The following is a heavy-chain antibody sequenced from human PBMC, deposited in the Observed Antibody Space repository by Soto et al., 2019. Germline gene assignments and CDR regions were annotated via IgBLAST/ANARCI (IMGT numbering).Heavy chain of an antibody. CDR3: ARVVVGVSARDGMDV. CDR1: GYTFTSYY. J-gene: IGHJ6*02. Sequence: GASVKVSCKASGYTFTSYYMHWVRQAPGQGLEWMGIINPSGGSTSYAQKFQGRVTMTRDTSTSTVYMELSSLRSEDTAVYYCARVVVGVSARDGMDVWGQGTTVTVSS. V-gene: IGHV1-46*01. D-gene: IGHD3-16*01. CDR2: INPSGGST.